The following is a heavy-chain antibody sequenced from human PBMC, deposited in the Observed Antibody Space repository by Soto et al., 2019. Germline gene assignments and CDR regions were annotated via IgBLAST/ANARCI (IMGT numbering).Heavy chain of an antibody. CDR3: ARPGRDWGSLEY. Sequence: PSETLSLTCTVSGDSISSYYWTWIRQPPGKGLEWIAFIYYGGSTNYNPSLKSRVTISVDTSKKQFSLNLNSVTAADTAVYYCARPGRDWGSLEYWGQGTRVTSPQ. V-gene: IGHV4-59*08. CDR1: GDSISSYY. J-gene: IGHJ4*02. CDR2: IYYGGST. D-gene: IGHD7-27*01.